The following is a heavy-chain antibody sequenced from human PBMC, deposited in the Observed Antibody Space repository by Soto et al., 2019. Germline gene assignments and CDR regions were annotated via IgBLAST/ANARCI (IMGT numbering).Heavy chain of an antibody. CDR2: IGTSSTNI. D-gene: IGHD2-21*01. V-gene: IGHV3-48*03. CDR1: GFTFSSYE. CDR3: AREELNCGGDCFAF. J-gene: IGHJ4*02. Sequence: EVQLVESGGDLVQPGRSLRLSCAASGFTFSSYEFNWVRQAPGKGLEWISYIGTSSTNIYYADSVKGRFTSSRDNAKNALYLKMNSLRAEDTAIYYCAREELNCGGDCFAFWAQGTLVTVSS.